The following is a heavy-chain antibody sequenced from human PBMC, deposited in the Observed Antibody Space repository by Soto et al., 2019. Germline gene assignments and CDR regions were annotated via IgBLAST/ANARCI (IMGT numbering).Heavy chain of an antibody. V-gene: IGHV4-34*01. Sequence: SETLSLTCAVYGGSFSGYYWSWIRQPPGKGLEWIGEINHSGSTNYNPSLKSRVTISVDTSKNQFSLKLSSVTAADTAVYYCARGRYSKLHFDYWGQGTLVTVSS. J-gene: IGHJ4*02. CDR2: INHSGST. CDR3: ARGRYSKLHFDY. CDR1: GGSFSGYY. D-gene: IGHD4-4*01.